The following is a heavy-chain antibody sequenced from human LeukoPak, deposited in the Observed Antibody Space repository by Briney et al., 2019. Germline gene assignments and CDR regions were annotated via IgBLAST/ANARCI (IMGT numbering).Heavy chain of an antibody. Sequence: GGFLRLSCAASGFTFSSYGMHWVRQAPGKGLEWVAFIRYDGSNKYYADSVKGRFTISRDNSKNTLYLQMNSLRAEDTAVYYCAKGGDIVVVPAAIFMSPPDYWGQGTLVTVSS. CDR2: IRYDGSNK. V-gene: IGHV3-30*02. J-gene: IGHJ4*02. CDR1: GFTFSSYG. D-gene: IGHD2-2*01. CDR3: AKGGDIVVVPAAIFMSPPDY.